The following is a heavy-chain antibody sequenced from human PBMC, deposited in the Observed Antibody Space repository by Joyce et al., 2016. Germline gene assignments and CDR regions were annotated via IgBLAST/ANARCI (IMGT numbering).Heavy chain of an antibody. J-gene: IGHJ3*01. CDR3: VTGLCIGTACHWDDAFDV. Sequence: EVQLVESGGGLVKPGGSLRLSCAASGFSFRNAWVTWVRQVPGKGLAWVGRVKSKSQGGTTDYAEPVKGRFTISRDDSRDTAYLQMNSLKSEDTGVYFCVTGLCIGTACHWDDAFDVWGQGTMVTVSS. D-gene: IGHD2-2*01. CDR2: VKSKSQGGTT. V-gene: IGHV3-15*01. CDR1: GFSFRNAW.